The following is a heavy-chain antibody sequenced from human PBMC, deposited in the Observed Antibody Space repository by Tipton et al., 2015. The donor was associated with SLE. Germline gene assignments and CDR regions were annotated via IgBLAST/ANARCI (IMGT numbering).Heavy chain of an antibody. V-gene: IGHV3-48*01. CDR3: ASWIPGRGSDY. J-gene: IGHJ4*02. CDR2: SSAI. Sequence: SSAIYYAESVKGRFTISRDNVKNSLYLQMNSLRAEDTAVYYCASWIPGRGSDYWGQGTLVTVSS. D-gene: IGHD1-26*01.